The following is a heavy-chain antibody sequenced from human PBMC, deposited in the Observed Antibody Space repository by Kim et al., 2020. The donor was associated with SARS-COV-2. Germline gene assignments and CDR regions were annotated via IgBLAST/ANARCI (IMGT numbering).Heavy chain of an antibody. CDR3: AKAHGIVVVTTAAFDI. CDR1: GFTFSSYA. V-gene: IGHV3-23*01. J-gene: IGHJ3*02. D-gene: IGHD3-22*01. Sequence: LSLTCAASGFTFSSYAMSWVRQAPGKGLEWVSAISDSGGNTYYADSVKGRFTISRDISKNTLYLQMNSLRAEDTAVYYCAKAHGIVVVTTAAFDIWGQGTMVTVSS. CDR2: ISDSGGNT.